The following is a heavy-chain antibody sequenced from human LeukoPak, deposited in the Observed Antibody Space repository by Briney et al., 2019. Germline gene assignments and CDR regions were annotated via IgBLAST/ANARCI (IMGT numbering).Heavy chain of an antibody. D-gene: IGHD2-21*02. Sequence: GGSLRLSCAASGFTFSSYGMHWVRQAPGKGLEWVAVISYDGSNKYYADSVKGRFTISRDNSKNTLYLQMNSLRAEDTAVYYCAKSEGDDESLDPWGQGTLVTVSS. CDR1: GFTFSSYG. CDR3: AKSEGDDESLDP. V-gene: IGHV3-30*18. J-gene: IGHJ5*02. CDR2: ISYDGSNK.